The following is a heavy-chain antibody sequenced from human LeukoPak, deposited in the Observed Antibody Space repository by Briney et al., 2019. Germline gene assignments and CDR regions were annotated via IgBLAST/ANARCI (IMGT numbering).Heavy chain of an antibody. J-gene: IGHJ4*02. CDR2: INAGNGNT. CDR1: GYTFTSYA. V-gene: IGHV1-3*01. CDR3: ARLIVGTTYFDY. D-gene: IGHD1-7*01. Sequence: ASVKVSCKASGYTFTSYAIHWVRHAPGQRIEWMGWINAGNGNTKYSQKFQDRVTITKDTSASTAYMELTSLRSEDTAVYYCARLIVGTTYFDYWGQGTLVTVSS.